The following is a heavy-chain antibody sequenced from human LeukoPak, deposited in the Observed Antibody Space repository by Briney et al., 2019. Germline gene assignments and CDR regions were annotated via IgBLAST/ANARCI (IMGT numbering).Heavy chain of an antibody. CDR1: GYTFTGYY. V-gene: IGHV1-46*01. CDR2: INPSGGST. CDR3: ARDRDSGDYTAAPGDY. D-gene: IGHD4-17*01. J-gene: IGHJ4*02. Sequence: GASVNVSCKASGYTFTGYYMHWVRQAPGQGLEWMGIINPSGGSTSYAQKFQGRVTMTRDTSTSTVYMELSSLRSEDTAVYYCARDRDSGDYTAAPGDYWGQGTLVTVSS.